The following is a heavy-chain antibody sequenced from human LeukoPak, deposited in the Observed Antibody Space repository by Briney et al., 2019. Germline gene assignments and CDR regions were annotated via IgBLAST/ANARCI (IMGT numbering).Heavy chain of an antibody. CDR2: IYTSWST. J-gene: IGHJ4*02. Sequence: SETLSHTCTVSGGSISSGSYYWSWIRQPAGKGLEWIGRIYTSWSTNYNPSLKSRVTISVDTSKNQFSLKLSSVTAADTAVYYCAREGHYYDSSGQDYWGQGTLVTVSS. CDR1: GGSISSGSYY. V-gene: IGHV4-61*02. CDR3: AREGHYYDSSGQDY. D-gene: IGHD3-22*01.